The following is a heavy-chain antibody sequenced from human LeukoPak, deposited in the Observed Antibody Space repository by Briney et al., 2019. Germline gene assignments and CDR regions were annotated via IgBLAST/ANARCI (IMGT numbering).Heavy chain of an antibody. CDR2: INGDGSST. D-gene: IGHD7-27*01. CDR1: GFTFSSYI. Sequence: PGGSLRLSCAASGFTFSSYIMNWVRQVPGKGLVWVSYINGDGSSTNYADSVKGRFTISRDNAKNTLYLQMNSLRAEDTAIYYCTGLLDFWGQGTLVTVSS. V-gene: IGHV3-74*01. CDR3: TGLLDF. J-gene: IGHJ4*02.